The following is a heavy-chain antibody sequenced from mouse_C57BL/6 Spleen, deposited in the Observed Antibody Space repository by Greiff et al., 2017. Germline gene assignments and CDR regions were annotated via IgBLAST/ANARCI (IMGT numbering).Heavy chain of an antibody. CDR3: ARSEDYDPFAY. D-gene: IGHD2-4*01. V-gene: IGHV1-69*01. CDR2: IDPSDSYT. CDR1: GYTFTSYW. J-gene: IGHJ3*01. Sequence: QVQLQQSGAELVMPGASVKLSCKASGYTFTSYWMHWVKQRPGQGLEWIGEIDPSDSYTNYNQKFKGKSTLTVDKSSSTAYMQLSSLTSEDSAVYYCARSEDYDPFAYWGQGTLVTVSA.